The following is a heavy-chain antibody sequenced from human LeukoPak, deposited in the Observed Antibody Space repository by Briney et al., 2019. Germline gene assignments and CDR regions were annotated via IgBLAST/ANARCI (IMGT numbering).Heavy chain of an antibody. Sequence: GASVKVSCKASGYTFTSYGISWVRQAPGQGLEWMGWISAYNGNTNYAQKLQDRVTMTTDTSTSTAYMELRSLRSDDTAVYYCARDKITPNVDGMDAWGQGTTVTVSS. V-gene: IGHV1-18*01. J-gene: IGHJ6*02. CDR1: GYTFTSYG. CDR3: ARDKITPNVDGMDA. D-gene: IGHD2-15*01. CDR2: ISAYNGNT.